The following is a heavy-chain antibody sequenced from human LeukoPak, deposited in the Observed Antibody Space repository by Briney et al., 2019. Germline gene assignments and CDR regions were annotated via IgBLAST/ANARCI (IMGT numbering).Heavy chain of an antibody. D-gene: IGHD2-2*01. V-gene: IGHV1-69*06. CDR3: ARAYCSSTSCLADAFDI. J-gene: IGHJ3*02. CDR1: GGTFSSYA. CDR2: IIPIFGTA. Sequence: ASVKVSCKASGGTFSSYAISWVRQAPGQGLEWMGGIIPIFGTANYAQKFQGRVTITADKSTSTAYMELCSLRSEDTAVYYCARAYCSSTSCLADAFDIWGQGTMVTVSS.